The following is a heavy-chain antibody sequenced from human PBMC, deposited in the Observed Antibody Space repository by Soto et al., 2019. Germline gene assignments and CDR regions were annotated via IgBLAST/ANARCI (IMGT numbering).Heavy chain of an antibody. CDR1: GGTFSSYA. Sequence: QEQLVQSGAEVKKPGSSVKVSCKASGGTFSSYAISWVRQAPGQGLEWMGGIIPIFGTANYAQKFQGRVTITADESTSTAYMELSSLRSEDTAVYYCARSRVTYYYDRSAFDIWGQGTMVTVSS. D-gene: IGHD3-22*01. V-gene: IGHV1-69*01. CDR3: ARSRVTYYYDRSAFDI. J-gene: IGHJ3*02. CDR2: IIPIFGTA.